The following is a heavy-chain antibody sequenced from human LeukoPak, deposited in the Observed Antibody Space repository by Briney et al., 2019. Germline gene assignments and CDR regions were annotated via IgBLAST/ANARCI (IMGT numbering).Heavy chain of an antibody. CDR3: ARLPYYDSSGYFPYY. V-gene: IGHV4-39*01. J-gene: IGHJ4*02. CDR1: GGSISSSSYY. Sequence: KPSETLSLTCTVSGGSISSSSYYWGWIRQPPGKGLEWIGSIYYSGITYYNPSLKSRVTISVDTSKNQFSLKLSSVTAADTAVYYCARLPYYDSSGYFPYYWGQGTLVTVSS. CDR2: IYYSGIT. D-gene: IGHD3-22*01.